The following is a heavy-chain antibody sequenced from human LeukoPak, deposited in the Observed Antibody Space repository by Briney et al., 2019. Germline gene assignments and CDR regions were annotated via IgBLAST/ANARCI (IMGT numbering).Heavy chain of an antibody. CDR3: ARGRYCSGGSCYGGRKDNWFDP. V-gene: IGHV4-59*12. CDR2: IYYSGST. CDR1: GGSISSYY. Sequence: SETLSLTCTVSGGSISSYYWSWIRQPPGKGLEWIGYIYYSGSTNYNLSLKSRVTISVDTSKNQFSLKLSSVTAADTAVYYCARGRYCSGGSCYGGRKDNWFDPWGQGTLVTVSS. D-gene: IGHD2-15*01. J-gene: IGHJ5*02.